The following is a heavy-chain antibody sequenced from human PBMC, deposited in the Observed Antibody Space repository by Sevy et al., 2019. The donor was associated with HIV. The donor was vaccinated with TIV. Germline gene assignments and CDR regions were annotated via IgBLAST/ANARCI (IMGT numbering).Heavy chain of an antibody. V-gene: IGHV6-1*01. D-gene: IGHD3-10*01. Sequence: SQTVSLTCAISGDSVSSNSAAWNWIRQSPSRGLEWLGRTYYRSKWYNDYAVSVKSRITINPDTSKNQFSLQLNSVTPEDTAVYYCARGGVDYYGSGSAGSYYYYYYMDVWGKGTTVTSP. J-gene: IGHJ6*03. CDR1: GDSVSSNSAA. CDR2: TYYRSKWYN. CDR3: ARGGVDYYGSGSAGSYYYYYYMDV.